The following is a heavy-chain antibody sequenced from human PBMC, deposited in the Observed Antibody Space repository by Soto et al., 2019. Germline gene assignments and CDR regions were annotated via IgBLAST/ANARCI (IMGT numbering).Heavy chain of an antibody. J-gene: IGHJ4*02. CDR2: ISAYNGNT. D-gene: IGHD5-18*01. V-gene: IGHV1-18*01. Sequence: QVPLVQSGVEVKKPGAAVKVSCKASDYTFTTYGITWVRQAPGQGLEWMGWISAYNGNTNYAQKLQGRVTMTTDTSTSTAYMELRSLRSDDTAVYYCARAGRIQPTFLDFWGQGTLVTVSS. CDR3: ARAGRIQPTFLDF. CDR1: DYTFTTYG.